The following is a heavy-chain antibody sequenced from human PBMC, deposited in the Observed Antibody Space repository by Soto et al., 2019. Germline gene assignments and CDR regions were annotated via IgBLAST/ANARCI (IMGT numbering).Heavy chain of an antibody. D-gene: IGHD1-26*01. Sequence: QVQLVQSGTEVKRPGDSVKVSCKASGYTFTGYYVHWVRQAPGQGPEWIGWINPNSGDSYLAQRFQGRVTMNRDTSIGTAYMELRGLTSDDTAEYYCAKGGAIVAAGTRVYLYNAMDVWGQGTTVTVSS. CDR1: GYTFTGYY. J-gene: IGHJ6*02. CDR3: AKGGAIVAAGTRVYLYNAMDV. V-gene: IGHV1-2*02. CDR2: INPNSGDS.